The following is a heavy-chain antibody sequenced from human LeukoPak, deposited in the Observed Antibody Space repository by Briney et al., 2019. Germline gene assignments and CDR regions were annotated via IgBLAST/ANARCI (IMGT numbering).Heavy chain of an antibody. CDR2: IYPGDSDN. CDR3: ARHDGAYYGSGSSPFDY. J-gene: IGHJ4*02. D-gene: IGHD3-10*01. CDR1: GYSFTSYW. Sequence: GESLKISCKGSGYSFTSYWIGWVRQMPGEGLEWMGIIYPGDSDNRYNPSFQGRVTMSADKSISTAYLQWSSLKASDTAMYYCARHDGAYYGSGSSPFDYWGQGTLVSVSS. V-gene: IGHV5-51*01.